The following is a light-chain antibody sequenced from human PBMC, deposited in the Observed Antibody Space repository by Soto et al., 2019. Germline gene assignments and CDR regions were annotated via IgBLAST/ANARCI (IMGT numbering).Light chain of an antibody. CDR2: DAS. Sequence: EIVLTQSPATLSLSPGERATLSCRASQSVSSYLAWYQQKPGQAPRLLIYDASNRATGIPARFSGSGSGTDFTLTISSFEPEDFAVYYCQQRSNWPLTFGGGTKVEIK. V-gene: IGKV3-11*01. CDR3: QQRSNWPLT. J-gene: IGKJ4*01. CDR1: QSVSSY.